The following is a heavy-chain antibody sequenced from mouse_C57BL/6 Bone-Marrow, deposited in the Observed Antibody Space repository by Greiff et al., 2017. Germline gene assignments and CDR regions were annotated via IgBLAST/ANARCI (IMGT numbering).Heavy chain of an antibody. CDR1: GYTFTSYW. Sequence: VQLRQSGAELAKPGASVKLSCKASGYTFTSYWMHWVKQRPGQGLEWIGYINPSSGYTKYNQKFKDKATLTADKSSSTAYMQLSSLTYEDSAVYYCASGYYPPWFAYWGQGTLVTVSA. D-gene: IGHD2-3*01. CDR2: INPSSGYT. J-gene: IGHJ3*01. V-gene: IGHV1-7*01. CDR3: ASGYYPPWFAY.